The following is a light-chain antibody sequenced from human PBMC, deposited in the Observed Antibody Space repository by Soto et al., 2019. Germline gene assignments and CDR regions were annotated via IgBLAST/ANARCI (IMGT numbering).Light chain of an antibody. CDR2: TAS. J-gene: IGKJ4*01. V-gene: IGKV1-39*01. Sequence: DLQMTQSPSXXXXSXGXRVTITCXASQSXSNYLNWYQQKPGKAPKLLIYTASTLQSGVPSRFSGSGSGTDFTLTISSLQPEDFATXXCQXSYSATTFGGGTKVEIK. CDR3: QXSYSATT. CDR1: QSXSNY.